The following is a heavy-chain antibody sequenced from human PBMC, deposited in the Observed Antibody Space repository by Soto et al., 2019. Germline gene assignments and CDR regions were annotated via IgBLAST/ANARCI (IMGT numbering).Heavy chain of an antibody. J-gene: IGHJ4*02. V-gene: IGHV3-23*01. Sequence: GGSLRLTCAASGFTFSSYSMSWVRQAPGKGLEWVSAISGSGGSTYYADSVKGRFTISRDNSENTLYLQMNSLRAEDTAVYYCAKDVGLSSSWYFWIYWGQGTLVTVSS. CDR1: GFTFSSYS. CDR2: ISGSGGST. CDR3: AKDVGLSSSWYFWIY. D-gene: IGHD6-13*01.